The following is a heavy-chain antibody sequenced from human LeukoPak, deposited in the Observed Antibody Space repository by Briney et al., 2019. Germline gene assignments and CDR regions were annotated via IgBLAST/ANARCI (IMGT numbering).Heavy chain of an antibody. D-gene: IGHD6-13*01. J-gene: IGHJ5*02. V-gene: IGHV4-39*01. CDR2: FDNSGST. CDR1: GGSISSSSYY. Sequence: IPSETLSLTCTVSGGSISSSSYYWGWIRQPPGKGLEWIGSFDNSGSTYYNPSLKSRVTISVDTSKDQFSLKLTSVTAADTAVYYCARPPGIAAAWFDPWGQGTLVTVSS. CDR3: ARPPGIAAAWFDP.